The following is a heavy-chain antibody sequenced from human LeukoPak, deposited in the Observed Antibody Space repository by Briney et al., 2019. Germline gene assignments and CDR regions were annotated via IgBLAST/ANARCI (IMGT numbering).Heavy chain of an antibody. Sequence: GGSLRLSCAAFGFTFSGSAMHWVRQASGKGLEWIGRIRTKVNSYATAYAASVKGRFTISRDDSKNTAYLQMDSLKTEDTAVYYCSRGISGYGMDVWGQGTTVTVSS. CDR3: SRGISGYGMDV. CDR1: GFTFSGSA. V-gene: IGHV3-73*01. CDR2: IRTKVNSYAT. D-gene: IGHD6-13*01. J-gene: IGHJ6*02.